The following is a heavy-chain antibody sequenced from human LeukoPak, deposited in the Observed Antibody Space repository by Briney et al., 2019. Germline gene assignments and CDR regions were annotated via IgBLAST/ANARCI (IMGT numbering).Heavy chain of an antibody. Sequence: GSSVKVSCKASGGTFSSYAISWVRQAPGQGLEWMGGIIPIFGTANYAQKFQGRVTITADESTSTAYMELSSLRSEDTAVYYCARGTDYIPAASEGNWFNPWGQGTLVTVSS. J-gene: IGHJ5*02. V-gene: IGHV1-69*01. CDR2: IIPIFGTA. CDR3: ARGTDYIPAASEGNWFNP. D-gene: IGHD2-2*01. CDR1: GGTFSSYA.